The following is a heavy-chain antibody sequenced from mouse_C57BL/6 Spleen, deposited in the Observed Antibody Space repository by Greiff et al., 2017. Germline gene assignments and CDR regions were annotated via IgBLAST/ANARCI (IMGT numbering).Heavy chain of an antibody. CDR1: GFTFSDYG. D-gene: IGHD1-1*01. CDR3: ARRHYYGSSYWYFDV. CDR2: ISSGSSTI. J-gene: IGHJ1*03. Sequence: VQLKESGGGLVKPGGSLKLSCAASGFTFSDYGMHWVRQAPEKGLEWVAYISSGSSTIYYADTVKGRFTISRDNAKNTLFLQMTSLRSEDTAMYYCARRHYYGSSYWYFDVWGTGTTVTVSS. V-gene: IGHV5-17*01.